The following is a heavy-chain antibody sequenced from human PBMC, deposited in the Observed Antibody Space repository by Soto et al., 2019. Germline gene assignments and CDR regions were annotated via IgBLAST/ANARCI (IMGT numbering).Heavy chain of an antibody. V-gene: IGHV3-33*01. J-gene: IGHJ4*02. Sequence: QVQLVESGGGVVQPGRSLRLSCAASGFSFSNYGMHWVRQAPGKGLEWVAAIWYDGVKKHHADSVKGRFTISRDNSKNTLYLQMNSLRAEDTAVYYWASDRNIVVVPAAIADYWGQGTLVTVSS. CDR3: ASDRNIVVVPAAIADY. CDR1: GFSFSNYG. D-gene: IGHD2-2*01. CDR2: IWYDGVKK.